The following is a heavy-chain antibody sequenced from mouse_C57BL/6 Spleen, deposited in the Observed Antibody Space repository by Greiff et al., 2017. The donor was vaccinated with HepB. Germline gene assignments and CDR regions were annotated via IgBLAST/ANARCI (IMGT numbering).Heavy chain of an antibody. Sequence: QVHVKQSGTELVKPGASVKLSCKASGYTFTSYWMHWVKQRPGQGLEWIGNINPSNGGTNYNEKFKSKATLTVDKSSSTAYMQLSSLTSEDSAVYYCARDGSSLYYAMDYWGQGTSGTVSS. V-gene: IGHV1-53*01. D-gene: IGHD1-1*01. CDR3: ARDGSSLYYAMDY. CDR1: GYTFTSYW. CDR2: INPSNGGT. J-gene: IGHJ4*01.